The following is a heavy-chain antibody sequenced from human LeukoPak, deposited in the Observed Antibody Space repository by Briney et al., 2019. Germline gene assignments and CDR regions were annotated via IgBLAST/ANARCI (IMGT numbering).Heavy chain of an antibody. CDR1: GFTFDDYA. D-gene: IGHD6-19*01. CDR2: ISWNSGSI. J-gene: IGHJ5*02. CDR3: AKDSGYSSGWYDH. Sequence: GGSLRLSCAASGFTFDDYAMHWVRQAPGKGLEWVSGISWNSGSIGYADSVKGRFTISRDNAKNSLYLQMNSLRAEDRALYYCAKDSGYSSGWYDHWGQGTLVTVSS. V-gene: IGHV3-9*01.